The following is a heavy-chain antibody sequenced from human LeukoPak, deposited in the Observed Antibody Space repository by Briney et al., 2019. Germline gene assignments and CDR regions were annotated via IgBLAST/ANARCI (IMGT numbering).Heavy chain of an antibody. D-gene: IGHD3-22*01. CDR2: FAGSDTTT. J-gene: IGHJ4*02. Sequence: GGSLRLSCAASAFDFGAYEMNCGRDAPGKGLEWVAYFAGSDTTTYYADSVKGCFIISRDNARNSLYLQMTRLRAEDTALYYCTTLGYHLDSWGQGTLVTVSS. CDR1: AFDFGAYE. V-gene: IGHV3-48*03. CDR3: TTLGYHLDS.